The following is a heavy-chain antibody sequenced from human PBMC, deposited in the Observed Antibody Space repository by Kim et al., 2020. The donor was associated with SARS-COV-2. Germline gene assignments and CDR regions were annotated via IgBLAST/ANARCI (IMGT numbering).Heavy chain of an antibody. Sequence: GGSLRLSCAASGFTFSDYYMSWIRQAPGKGLEWVSYISSSTSYTNYADSVRGRFTISRDNAKNSLYLQMNSLRAEDTAVYYCARTTRGSSAWYYFDYWGQGTLVTVSS. J-gene: IGHJ4*02. D-gene: IGHD6-19*01. CDR2: ISSSTSYT. CDR1: GFTFSDYY. V-gene: IGHV3-11*03. CDR3: ARTTRGSSAWYYFDY.